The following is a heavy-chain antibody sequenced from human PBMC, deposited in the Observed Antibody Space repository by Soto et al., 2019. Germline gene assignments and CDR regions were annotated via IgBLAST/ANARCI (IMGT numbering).Heavy chain of an antibody. CDR3: AHSSHFAY. J-gene: IGHJ4*02. CDR2: IYWDDDK. Sequence: QITLKESGPTLVKPTQTLTLTCSFSGFSLSTTGVGVGWTRQPPGKALEWLALIYWDDDKRYSPSLKSRLTSPQDPSKHHVVLTMTILDPVDTATYYCAHSSHFAYWGQGTLVTVSS. CDR1: GFSLSTTGVG. V-gene: IGHV2-5*02.